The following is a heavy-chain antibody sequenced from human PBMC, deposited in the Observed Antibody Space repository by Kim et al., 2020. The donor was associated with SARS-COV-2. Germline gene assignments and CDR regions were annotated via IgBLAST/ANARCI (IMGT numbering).Heavy chain of an antibody. J-gene: IGHJ4*02. CDR1: GGSFSGYY. Sequence: SETLSLTCAVYGGSFSGYYWSWIRQPPGKGLEWIGEINHSGSTNYNPSLKSRVTISVDTSKNQFSLKLSSVTAADTAVYYCARVNRYYYDSSGYPSHWGQGTLVTVSS. CDR3: ARVNRYYYDSSGYPSH. V-gene: IGHV4-34*01. D-gene: IGHD3-22*01. CDR2: INHSGST.